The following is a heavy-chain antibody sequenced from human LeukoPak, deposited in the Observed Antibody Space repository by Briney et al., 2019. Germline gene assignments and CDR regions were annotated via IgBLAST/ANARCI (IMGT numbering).Heavy chain of an antibody. CDR2: IKSKTDGGTT. CDR3: TTRFGELPIDY. J-gene: IGHJ4*02. CDR1: GFTFSNAW. V-gene: IGHV3-15*01. D-gene: IGHD3-10*01. Sequence: GGSLRLSCAASGFTFSNAWMSWVRQAPGKGLEWAGRIKSKTDGGTTDYAAPVKGRFTITRDDSKNTLYLQMNSLKTEDTAVYYCTTRFGELPIDYWGQGTLVTVSS.